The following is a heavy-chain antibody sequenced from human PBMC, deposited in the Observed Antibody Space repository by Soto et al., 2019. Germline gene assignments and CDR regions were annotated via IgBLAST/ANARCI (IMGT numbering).Heavy chain of an antibody. CDR2: IIPIFGTA. Sequence: SVKVSCKASGGTFSSYAISWVRQAPGQGLEWMGGIIPIFGTANYAQKFQGRVTITADESTSTAYMELSSLRSEDTAVYYCAQYYDSSGYHAFDYWRQGTLVTVSS. D-gene: IGHD3-22*01. CDR3: AQYYDSSGYHAFDY. V-gene: IGHV1-69*13. CDR1: GGTFSSYA. J-gene: IGHJ4*02.